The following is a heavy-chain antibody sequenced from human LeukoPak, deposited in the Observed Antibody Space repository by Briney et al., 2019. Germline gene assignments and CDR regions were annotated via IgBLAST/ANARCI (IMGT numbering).Heavy chain of an antibody. D-gene: IGHD3-10*01. CDR3: ASRSLFGPPDI. Sequence: GGSLRLSCAAAGFTFSSYAMSWVRQAPGKGLEWVSAIRTSGGSTYYADSVKGRFTISRDNSKNTLYLQMNSLRAEDTAVYYCASRSLFGPPDIWGQGTMVTVSS. CDR1: GFTFSSYA. V-gene: IGHV3-23*01. CDR2: IRTSGGST. J-gene: IGHJ3*02.